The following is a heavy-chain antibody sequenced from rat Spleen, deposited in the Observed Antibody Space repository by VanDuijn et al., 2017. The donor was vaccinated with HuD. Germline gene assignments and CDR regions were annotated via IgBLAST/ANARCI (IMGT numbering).Heavy chain of an antibody. CDR1: GFTFNNYW. V-gene: IGHV5-31*01. D-gene: IGHD1-12*02. CDR2: ITHIGATS. Sequence: EVHLVESGGGLVQPGGSLKLSCVASGFTFNNYWMTWIRQAPGKGLEWVATITHIGATSYYPDSVKGRFTISRDNAKSTLYLQMNSLRSEDTATYYCARRTMVVRGYVMDAWGQGASVTVSS. CDR3: ARRTMVVRGYVMDA. J-gene: IGHJ4*01.